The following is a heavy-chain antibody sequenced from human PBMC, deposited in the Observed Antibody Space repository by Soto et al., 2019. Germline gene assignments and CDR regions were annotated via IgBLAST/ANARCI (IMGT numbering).Heavy chain of an antibody. CDR3: ASWLEREHAYDI. CDR1: GLTVRGKKY. Sequence: DVQLVASGGGLIQPGGSLRLSCAALGLTVRGKKYITWVRQAPGKGLEWVSALYDVDGTYYADSAKGQFTISRDNSNNIIYLQMNSLGPDDTAVYYCASWLEREHAYDIWGLGTMVTVSS. CDR2: LYDVDGT. J-gene: IGHJ3*02. D-gene: IGHD1-1*01. V-gene: IGHV3-53*01.